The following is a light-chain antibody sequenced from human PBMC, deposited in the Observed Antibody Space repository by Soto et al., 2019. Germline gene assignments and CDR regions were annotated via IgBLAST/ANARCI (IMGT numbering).Light chain of an antibody. CDR2: SNN. CDR1: SSNIGSIT. Sequence: QSVLTQPPSASGTPGQRVTISCSGSSSNIGSITVNWYQQLPGTAPKLLIYSNNQRPSGVPDRFSGSRSGTSASLAISGLQSEDEDDYYCAAWDDSLNGRGVFGGGTKLTV. CDR3: AAWDDSLNGRGV. V-gene: IGLV1-44*01. J-gene: IGLJ3*02.